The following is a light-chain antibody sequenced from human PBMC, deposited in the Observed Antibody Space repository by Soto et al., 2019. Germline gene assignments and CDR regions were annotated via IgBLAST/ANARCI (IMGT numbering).Light chain of an antibody. CDR1: SSDVAGYNH. CDR2: EVT. J-gene: IGLJ1*01. CDR3: NSHTAITTHS. V-gene: IGLV2-14*01. Sequence: QSALTQPASVSGSPGQSITISCTGTSSDVAGYNHVSWYQHHPGKAPKLLIYEVTKRPSRVSNRFSGSKSGDTASLTISGLQAEDWADYYCNSHTAITTHSFGTGTKLTVL.